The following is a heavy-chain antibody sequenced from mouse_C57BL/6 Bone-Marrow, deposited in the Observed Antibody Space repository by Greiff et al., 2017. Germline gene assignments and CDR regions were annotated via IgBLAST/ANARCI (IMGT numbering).Heavy chain of an antibody. J-gene: IGHJ2*01. CDR2: ISSGSSTI. CDR3: ARGLQGY. D-gene: IGHD2-2*01. Sequence: EVKLMESGGGLVKPGGSLKLSCAASGFTFSDYGMHWVRQAPEKGLEWVAYISSGSSTIYYADTVKGRFTISRDNAKNTLFLQMTSLRSEDTAMYYCARGLQGYWGQGTTLTVSS. V-gene: IGHV5-17*01. CDR1: GFTFSDYG.